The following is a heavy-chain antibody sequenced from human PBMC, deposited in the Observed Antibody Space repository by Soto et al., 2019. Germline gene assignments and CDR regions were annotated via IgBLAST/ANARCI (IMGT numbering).Heavy chain of an antibody. V-gene: IGHV3-23*01. CDR3: AKEDNYYDSSGYYLEYFHH. CDR1: GFTFSSYA. J-gene: IGHJ1*01. D-gene: IGHD3-22*01. CDR2: ISGSGGTT. Sequence: PGGSLRVSSAAAGFTFSSYAMTWVRQAPGKGLEWVSIISGSGGTTYYADSVKGRFTISRDNSKSTLYLQMNSLRADDTAVYYCAKEDNYYDSSGYYLEYFHHWGQGTLVTVSS.